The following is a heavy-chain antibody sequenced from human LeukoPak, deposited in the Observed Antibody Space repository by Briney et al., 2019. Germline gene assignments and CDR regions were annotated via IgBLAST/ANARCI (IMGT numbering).Heavy chain of an antibody. J-gene: IGHJ4*02. CDR1: GGSISSYY. Sequence: PSETLSLTCTVSGGSISSYYWSWIRQPPGKGLEWIGYIYYSGSTNYNPSLKSRVTISVDTSKNQFSLKLSSVTAADTAVYYCARGGRGYSYGQFDYWGQGTLVTVSS. D-gene: IGHD5-18*01. CDR2: IYYSGST. V-gene: IGHV4-59*01. CDR3: ARGGRGYSYGQFDY.